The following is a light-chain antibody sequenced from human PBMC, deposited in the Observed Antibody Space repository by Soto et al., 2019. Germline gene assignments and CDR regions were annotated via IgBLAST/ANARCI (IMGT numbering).Light chain of an antibody. CDR3: QQYDTSPRT. Sequence: EVMLTQSPGTLSLSPGERATLSCRASQSVSSNYLAWYQQTSGQAPRLLIYGASNRATGIPDRLSGSGSGTDFTLTIRRLEPEDFAVYYCQQYDTSPRTFGQGAKVEFK. CDR1: QSVSSNY. CDR2: GAS. V-gene: IGKV3-20*01. J-gene: IGKJ1*01.